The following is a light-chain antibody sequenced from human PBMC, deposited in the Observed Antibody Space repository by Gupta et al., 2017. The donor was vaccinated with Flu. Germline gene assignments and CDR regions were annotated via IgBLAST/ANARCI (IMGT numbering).Light chain of an antibody. CDR3: QTADSDYNWI. V-gene: IGLV3-25*03. Sequence: YELPQAPSVSVSPGQTPVITCSGDVLTEAYVYWYQQKTGQAPALVMFKDSKRPSGIPDRFSGSTSATTATLTISGVQAEDEADYYCQTADSDYNWIFGGGTKLTVV. CDR2: KDS. CDR1: VLTEAY. J-gene: IGLJ3*02.